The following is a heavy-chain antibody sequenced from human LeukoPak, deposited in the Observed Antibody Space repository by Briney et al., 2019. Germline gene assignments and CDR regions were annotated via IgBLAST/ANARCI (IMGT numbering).Heavy chain of an antibody. Sequence: PSETLSLTCTVSGGSISSGDYYWSWIRQPPGKGLEWIGYIYYSGSTNYNPSLKSRVTISVDTSKNQFSLKLSSVTAADTAVYYCARYDRYRDFDYWGQGTLVTVSS. D-gene: IGHD1-26*01. V-gene: IGHV4-30-4*01. CDR2: IYYSGST. CDR3: ARYDRYRDFDY. J-gene: IGHJ4*02. CDR1: GGSISSGDYY.